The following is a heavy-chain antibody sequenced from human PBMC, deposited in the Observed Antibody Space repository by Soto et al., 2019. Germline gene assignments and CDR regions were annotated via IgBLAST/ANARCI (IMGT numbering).Heavy chain of an antibody. CDR3: AKDPPWTVGPLAMDV. CDR2: FSGSGGNI. V-gene: IGHV3-23*01. D-gene: IGHD2-2*01. CDR1: GFTFITHA. Sequence: LRLSCVASGFTFITHAMSWVRQAPGKGLEWVSTFSGSGGNIYYAESVKGRLTISRDDSKNTLYLQMNSLRVEDTAVYYCAKDPPWTVGPLAMDVWGQGTTVTVSS. J-gene: IGHJ6*02.